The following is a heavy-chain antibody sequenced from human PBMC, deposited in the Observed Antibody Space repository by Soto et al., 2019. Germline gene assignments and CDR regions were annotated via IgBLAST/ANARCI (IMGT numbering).Heavy chain of an antibody. V-gene: IGHV4-30-2*01. Sequence: SETLSLTCAVSGGSITSGNSYSWSWIRQPPGKGLEWIGSISHTGSTSYNPSLKSRLTMSVDKSKNQFSLRPSSVTAADMAVYYCARAVAPYFGTWFDPWGQGILVPVSS. D-gene: IGHD3-10*01. CDR2: ISHTGST. J-gene: IGHJ5*02. CDR1: GGSITSGNSYS. CDR3: ARAVAPYFGTWFDP.